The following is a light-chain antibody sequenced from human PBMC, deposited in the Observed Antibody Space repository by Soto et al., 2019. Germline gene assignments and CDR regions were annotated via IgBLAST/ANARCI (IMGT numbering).Light chain of an antibody. Sequence: DIQMKETPATVSSAVGDTVTITCLASQYIGSWLASFQQKPGRAPNLLISAAPSLQSGVPSRFSGSGSGTDFTLTISSLQPEDFATYYCQQSYSTTLTFGQGTRLE. CDR1: QYIGSW. CDR3: QQSYSTTLT. CDR2: AAP. J-gene: IGKJ5*01. V-gene: IGKV1-12*01.